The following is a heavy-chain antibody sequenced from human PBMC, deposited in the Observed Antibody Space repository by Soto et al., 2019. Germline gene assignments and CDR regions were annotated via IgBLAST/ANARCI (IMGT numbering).Heavy chain of an antibody. D-gene: IGHD4-17*01. Sequence: ASVKVSCKVSGYTLTELSMHWVRQAPGKGLEWMGGFDPEDGETIYAQKFQGRVTMTEDTSTNTAYMELSSLRSEDTAVYYCARGRLDYGDYTFDYWGQGTLVTVSS. CDR2: FDPEDGET. V-gene: IGHV1-24*01. CDR1: GYTLTELS. CDR3: ARGRLDYGDYTFDY. J-gene: IGHJ4*02.